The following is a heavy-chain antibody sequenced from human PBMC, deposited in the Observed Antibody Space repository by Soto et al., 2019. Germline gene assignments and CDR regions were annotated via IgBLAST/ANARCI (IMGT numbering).Heavy chain of an antibody. CDR1: GYTFTDHY. CDR2: INPNSGGT. Sequence: QVQLVQSGAEVKEPGASVKVSCKASGYTFTDHYMHWVRQAPGQGLEWMGWINPNSGGTKSAQQFQGRVSMTRDTSIRTAFMELSRLTFDGSAVYYCARGKEIPDYWNFDLWGRGMLVTVSS. CDR3: ARGKEIPDYWNFDL. J-gene: IGHJ2*01. D-gene: IGHD2-2*02. V-gene: IGHV1-2*02.